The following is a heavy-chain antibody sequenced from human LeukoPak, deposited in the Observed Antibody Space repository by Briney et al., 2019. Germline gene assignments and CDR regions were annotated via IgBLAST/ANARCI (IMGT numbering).Heavy chain of an antibody. CDR3: AKDREWDDYAEYDY. Sequence: PGGSLRLSCAASGFTFDDYDMSWVRQAPGEGLEWVSGVNWNGDSTGYADSVKGRFTISRDNSKNTLYLQMNSLRADDTAVYYCAKDREWDDYAEYDYWGQGTLVTVSS. CDR1: GFTFDDYD. V-gene: IGHV3-20*04. CDR2: VNWNGDST. D-gene: IGHD4-17*01. J-gene: IGHJ4*02.